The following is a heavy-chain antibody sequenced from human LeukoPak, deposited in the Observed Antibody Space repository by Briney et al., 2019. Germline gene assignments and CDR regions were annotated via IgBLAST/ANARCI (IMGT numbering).Heavy chain of an antibody. D-gene: IGHD3-10*01. J-gene: IGHJ4*02. Sequence: GSLRRSCAASGFTFSSYAMHWVRQAPGKGLEWVAVISYDGSNKYYADSVKGRFTIPRDNSKNTLYLQMNSLRAEDTAVYYCAREGSGRSLDYWGQGTLVTVSP. CDR1: GFTFSSYA. CDR2: ISYDGSNK. CDR3: AREGSGRSLDY. V-gene: IGHV3-30-3*01.